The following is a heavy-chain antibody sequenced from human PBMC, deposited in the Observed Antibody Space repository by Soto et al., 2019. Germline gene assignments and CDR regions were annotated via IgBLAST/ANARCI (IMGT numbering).Heavy chain of an antibody. CDR1: GGSISSYY. V-gene: IGHV4-59*01. J-gene: IGHJ5*01. CDR3: ASMIGDPVLSFDS. Sequence: QVQLQESGPGLVKPSETLSLTCTVSGGSISSYYWSWIRQPPGKGLEWIGFIFYSGSTSYNPSLKIRVTISIDTSEYQCSLKLTSVTAADTAVYYCASMIGDPVLSFDSWGQGTRVAVSS. CDR2: IFYSGST. D-gene: IGHD3-10*02.